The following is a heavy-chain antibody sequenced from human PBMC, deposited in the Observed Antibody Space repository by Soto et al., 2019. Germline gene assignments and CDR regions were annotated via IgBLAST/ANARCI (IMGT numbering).Heavy chain of an antibody. J-gene: IGHJ4*02. Sequence: QVHLVQSGAEVKKPGASVKVSCKASGYTFTSYGITWVRQAPGQGLEWMGWISAHNGNTDYAQKLQGRVIVTRDTSTSTAYMEQRSLRSDDTAVYYCARGRHGDYWGQGALVTVSS. V-gene: IGHV1-18*01. CDR3: ARGRHGDY. CDR2: ISAHNGNT. CDR1: GYTFTSYG.